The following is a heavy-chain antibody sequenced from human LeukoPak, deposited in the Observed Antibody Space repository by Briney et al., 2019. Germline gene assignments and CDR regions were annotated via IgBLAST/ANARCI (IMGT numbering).Heavy chain of an antibody. V-gene: IGHV4-39*01. D-gene: IGHD3-22*01. CDR3: ARQGYYDSSGYYYVFDP. CDR2: IYYSGST. Sequence: PSETLSLTCTVSGGSISSSSYYWGWIRQPPGTGLEWLGSIYYSGSTYYNPSLKSRVTISVDTSKNQFSLKLSSVTAADTAVYYCARQGYYDSSGYYYVFDPWGQGTLVTVSS. J-gene: IGHJ5*02. CDR1: GGSISSSSYY.